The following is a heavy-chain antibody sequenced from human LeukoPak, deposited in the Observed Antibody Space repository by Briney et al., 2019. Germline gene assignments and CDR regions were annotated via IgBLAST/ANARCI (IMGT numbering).Heavy chain of an antibody. CDR3: ARVPYTAVDPGRFDF. J-gene: IGHJ4*02. D-gene: IGHD4-23*01. CDR2: IYNSGTT. V-gene: IGHV4-39*07. CDR1: GGSINSKNYY. Sequence: TSETLSLTCIVSGGSINSKNYYWGWIRQPPGRGLEWIGNIYNSGTTYYNPSLKSRVTISQDTSRNHFSLKLNSVTAADTAVYYCARVPYTAVDPGRFDFWGQGTLVTVSS.